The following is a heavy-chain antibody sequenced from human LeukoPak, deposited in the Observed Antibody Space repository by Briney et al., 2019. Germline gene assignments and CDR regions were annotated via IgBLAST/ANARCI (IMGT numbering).Heavy chain of an antibody. V-gene: IGHV3-48*03. CDR3: ARGNRGYYGSGIENWFDP. CDR2: ISSSGSTI. J-gene: IGHJ5*02. Sequence: GGSLRLSCAASGFTFSSYEMNWVRQAPGKGLEWVSYISSSGSTIYYADSVKGRFTISRDNAKNSLYLQMNSLRAEDTAVYYCARGNRGYYGSGIENWFDPWGQGTLVTVSS. D-gene: IGHD3-10*01. CDR1: GFTFSSYE.